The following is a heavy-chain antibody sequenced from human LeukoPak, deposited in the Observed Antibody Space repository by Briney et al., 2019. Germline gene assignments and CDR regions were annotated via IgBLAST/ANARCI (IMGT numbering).Heavy chain of an antibody. J-gene: IGHJ4*02. Sequence: SETLSLTCTVSGGSISSYYWSWIRQPAGKGLEWIGRIYTSGSTNYNPSLKRRVAISVDTSKNQFSLKLSSVPAADTAVYYCARGYSSSSALFDYWGQGTLVTVSS. V-gene: IGHV4-4*07. CDR2: IYTSGST. D-gene: IGHD6-6*01. CDR1: GGSISSYY. CDR3: ARGYSSSSALFDY.